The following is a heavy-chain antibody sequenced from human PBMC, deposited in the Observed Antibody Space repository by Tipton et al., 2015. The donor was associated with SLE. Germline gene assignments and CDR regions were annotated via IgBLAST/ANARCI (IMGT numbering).Heavy chain of an antibody. V-gene: IGHV4-59*11. Sequence: TLSLTCTVSGGSFSSHYWSWIRQSPGQGLEWIGYIYYSGSTNYNPPLKSRVTISVDTSKNQFSLKLSSVTAADTAVYYCARESPGYSSGWIDYWGQGTLVTVSS. CDR3: ARESPGYSSGWIDY. CDR1: GGSFSSHY. J-gene: IGHJ4*02. CDR2: IYYSGST. D-gene: IGHD6-19*01.